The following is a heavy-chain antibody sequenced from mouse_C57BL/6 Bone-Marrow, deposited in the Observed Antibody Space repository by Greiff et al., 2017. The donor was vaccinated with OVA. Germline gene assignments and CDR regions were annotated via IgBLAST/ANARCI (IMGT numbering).Heavy chain of an antibody. Sequence: EVKLQQSGAELVRPGASVKLSCTASGFNIKDYYMHWVKQRPEQGLEWIGRIDPEDGDTEYAPKFQGKATMTADTSSNTAYLQLSSLTSEDTAVYYCTTYDDGYFFAYWGQGTLVTVSA. CDR2: IDPEDGDT. J-gene: IGHJ3*01. D-gene: IGHD2-3*01. CDR3: TTYDDGYFFAY. V-gene: IGHV14-1*01. CDR1: GFNIKDYY.